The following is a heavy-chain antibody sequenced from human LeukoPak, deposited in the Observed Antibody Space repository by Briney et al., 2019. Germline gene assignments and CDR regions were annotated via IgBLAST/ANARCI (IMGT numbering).Heavy chain of an antibody. J-gene: IGHJ4*02. V-gene: IGHV1-69*13. CDR2: IIPIFGTA. Sequence: ASVKVSCKASGGTFSSYAISWVRQAPGQGLEWMGGIIPIFGTANYAQKFQGRVTITADESTSTAYMELSSLRSEDTAVYYCARSSALGYYFDYWGQGTLVTVSS. CDR1: GGTFSSYA. CDR3: ARSSALGYYFDY.